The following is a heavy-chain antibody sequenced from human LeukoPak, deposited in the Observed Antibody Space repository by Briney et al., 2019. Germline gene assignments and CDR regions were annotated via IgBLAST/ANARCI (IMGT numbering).Heavy chain of an antibody. D-gene: IGHD6-6*01. CDR1: GFTFSSYS. CDR2: ISSSSSYI. V-gene: IGHV3-21*01. J-gene: IGHJ4*02. Sequence: GGSLRLSCAASGFTFSSYSMNWVRQAPGKGLEWVSSISSSSSYIYYADSVEGRFTISRDNAKNSLYLQMNSLRAEDTAVYYCARGGNSSSSGFDYWGQGTLVTVSS. CDR3: ARGGNSSSSGFDY.